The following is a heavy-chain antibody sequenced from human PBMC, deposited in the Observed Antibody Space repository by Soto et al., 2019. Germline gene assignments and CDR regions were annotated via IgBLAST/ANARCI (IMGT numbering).Heavy chain of an antibody. Sequence: SETLSLTCGASGYSISSGNYWGWIRQPPGKGLEWIGSIYHSGTTYYNPSLESRVTISIDSSKNQFSLKLKSVTATDTAVYYCARDGARYYDFWSGPNEDDYYYGMDVWGQGTTVTVSS. CDR2: IYHSGTT. J-gene: IGHJ6*02. CDR1: GYSISSGNY. CDR3: ARDGARYYDFWSGPNEDDYYYGMDV. V-gene: IGHV4-38-2*02. D-gene: IGHD3-3*01.